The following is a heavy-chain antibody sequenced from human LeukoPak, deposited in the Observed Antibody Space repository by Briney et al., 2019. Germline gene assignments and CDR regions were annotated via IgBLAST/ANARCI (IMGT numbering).Heavy chain of an antibody. CDR1: GFTLSSYS. J-gene: IGHJ4*02. CDR2: ITWSGSTI. D-gene: IGHD6-13*01. Sequence: GGSLRLSCAASGFTLSSYSMNWVRQAPGKGLEWISHITWSGSTIFYADSVKGRITISRDNAKNSLYLQMNSLRAEDTAVYYCARSGIGATEIDYWGQGTLVTVSS. CDR3: ARSGIGATEIDY. V-gene: IGHV3-48*04.